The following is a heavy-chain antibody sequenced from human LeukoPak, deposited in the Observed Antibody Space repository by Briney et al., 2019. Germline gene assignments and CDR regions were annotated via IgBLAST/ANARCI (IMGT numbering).Heavy chain of an antibody. V-gene: IGHV3-33*01. J-gene: IGHJ6*04. CDR1: GFTFSSYG. CDR2: IWYDGSNK. Sequence: GGSLRLSCAASGFTFSSYGMHWVRQAPGKGLEWVAVIWYDGSNKCYADSVKGRFTISRDNSKNTLYLQMNSLRAEDTAVYYCARGDMVRGGDYYYGMDVWGKGTTVTVSS. D-gene: IGHD3-10*01. CDR3: ARGDMVRGGDYYYGMDV.